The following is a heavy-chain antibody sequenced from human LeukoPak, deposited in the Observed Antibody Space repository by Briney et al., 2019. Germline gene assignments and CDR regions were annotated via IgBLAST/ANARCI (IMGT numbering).Heavy chain of an antibody. CDR1: GFTFDSYW. Sequence: GGSLRLSCVASGFTFDSYWMTWVRQVPGKGREWVANIRQGGNENYYADSVEGRFTISRDNARNSLFLQMDSLRVEDTAVYYCARVGSWELQRVFDSWGQGTLVTVSS. V-gene: IGHV3-7*01. CDR2: IRQGGNEN. D-gene: IGHD1-26*01. J-gene: IGHJ4*02. CDR3: ARVGSWELQRVFDS.